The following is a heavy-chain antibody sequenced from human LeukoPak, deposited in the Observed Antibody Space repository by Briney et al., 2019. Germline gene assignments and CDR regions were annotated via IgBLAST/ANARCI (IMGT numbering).Heavy chain of an antibody. CDR2: IKSKTDGGTT. CDR1: GFTFSNAW. D-gene: IGHD3-16*01. Sequence: GGSLRLSCAASGFTFSNAWMNWVRQAPGKGLEWVGRIKSKTDGGTTDYAAPVKGRFTISRDDSKNTLYLQMKSLKTEDTAVYYCTTDPEGGLYFDYWGQGTLVTVSS. V-gene: IGHV3-15*07. J-gene: IGHJ4*02. CDR3: TTDPEGGLYFDY.